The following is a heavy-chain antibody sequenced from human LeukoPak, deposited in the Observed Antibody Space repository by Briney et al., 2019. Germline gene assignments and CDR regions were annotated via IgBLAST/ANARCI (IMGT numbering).Heavy chain of an antibody. Sequence: GSSVKVSCKASGYTFTGYYMHWVRQAPGQGLEWMGRINPNSGGTNYAQKFQGRVTMTRDTSISTAYMELSRLRSDDTAVYYCARWGTAMGTTDYWGQGTLVTVSS. CDR2: INPNSGGT. V-gene: IGHV1-2*06. CDR1: GYTFTGYY. D-gene: IGHD5-18*01. J-gene: IGHJ4*02. CDR3: ARWGTAMGTTDY.